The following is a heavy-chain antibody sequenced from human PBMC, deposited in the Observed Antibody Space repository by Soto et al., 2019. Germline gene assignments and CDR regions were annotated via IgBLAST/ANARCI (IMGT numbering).Heavy chain of an antibody. D-gene: IGHD2-2*01. Sequence: ASVKVSCKASGGTFSSYAISWVRQAPGQGLELMGGIIPIFGTPNYAQNFQGRVTITADESTSTAYMELSSLRSEDTAVYYCARGGRYCSGTSCSYGMDVWGQGTTVTVSS. CDR2: IIPIFGTP. CDR3: ARGGRYCSGTSCSYGMDV. V-gene: IGHV1-69*13. J-gene: IGHJ6*02. CDR1: GGTFSSYA.